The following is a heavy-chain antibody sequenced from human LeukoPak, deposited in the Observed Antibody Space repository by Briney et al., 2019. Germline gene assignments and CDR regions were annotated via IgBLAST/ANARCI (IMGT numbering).Heavy chain of an antibody. V-gene: IGHV3-66*01. CDR3: AKERGTAMVRSYYMDV. CDR1: EFSVGSNY. Sequence: GGSLRLSCAASEFSVGSNYMTWVRQAPGKGLEWVSLIYSGGSTYYADSVKGRFTISRDNSKNTLYLQMNSLRAEDTAVYYCAKERGTAMVRSYYMDVWGKGTTVTVSS. J-gene: IGHJ6*03. D-gene: IGHD5-18*01. CDR2: IYSGGST.